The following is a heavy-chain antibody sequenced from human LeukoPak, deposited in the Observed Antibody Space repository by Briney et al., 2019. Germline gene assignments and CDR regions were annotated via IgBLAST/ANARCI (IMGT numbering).Heavy chain of an antibody. Sequence: GGSLRLSCAASGFTFSSYEMNWVRQAPGKGLEWVSYIGSSGSTIYYADSVKGRFTISRDNAKNSLYLQMNSLRAEDTAVYYCAREEGGNYFDAWGQGTLVTVSS. V-gene: IGHV3-48*03. CDR3: AREEGGNYFDA. D-gene: IGHD1-26*01. CDR2: IGSSGSTI. CDR1: GFTFSSYE. J-gene: IGHJ4*02.